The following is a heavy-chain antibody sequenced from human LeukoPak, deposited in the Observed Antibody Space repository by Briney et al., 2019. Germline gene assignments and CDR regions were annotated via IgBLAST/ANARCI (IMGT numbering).Heavy chain of an antibody. CDR1: GFTFSSYG. J-gene: IGHJ4*02. CDR3: TRKTPGRTPFDY. V-gene: IGHV3-23*01. Sequence: QPGGSLRLSCAASGFTFSSYGMSWVRQAPGQGLQWVSAVGTSADTYYADSVRGRFTISRDNSKNTLYLQMDSLRAEDTAIYYCTRKTPGRTPFDYWGQGILVTVSS. D-gene: IGHD2-15*01. CDR2: VGTSADT.